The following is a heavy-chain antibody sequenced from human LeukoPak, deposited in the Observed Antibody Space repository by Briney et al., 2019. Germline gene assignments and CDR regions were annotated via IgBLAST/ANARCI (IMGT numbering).Heavy chain of an antibody. CDR1: GFTFSAYS. J-gene: IGHJ4*02. CDR2: INNIGSVT. V-gene: IGHV3-48*01. D-gene: IGHD6-6*01. CDR3: ARDWPYSSSSRPFDY. Sequence: GGSLRLSCAASGFTFSAYSLNWVRQAPGKGLEWVSYINNIGSVTHYADSVKGRFTISRDNAKNSVYLQMNSLRVEDTAVYYCARDWPYSSSSRPFDYWGQGTLVTVCS.